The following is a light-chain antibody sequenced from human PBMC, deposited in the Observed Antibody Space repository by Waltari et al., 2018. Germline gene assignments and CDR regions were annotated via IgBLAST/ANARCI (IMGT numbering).Light chain of an antibody. J-gene: IGKJ1*01. V-gene: IGKV3-20*01. CDR3: QNHERLPAT. CDR1: QSVSKY. Sequence: IVLTQSPGTLSLSPGERATLSCRASQSVSKYLAWYQQRPGQAPRLLIYAASTRATGIPDRFGGSGFGTDLSLTISRLEHEDFAVYYCQNHERLPATFGQGTKVEIK. CDR2: AAS.